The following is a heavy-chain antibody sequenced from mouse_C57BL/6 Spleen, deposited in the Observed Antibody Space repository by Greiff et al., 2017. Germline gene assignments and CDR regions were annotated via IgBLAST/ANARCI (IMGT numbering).Heavy chain of an antibody. Sequence: QVQLQQSGAELVKPGASVKISCKASGYAFSSYWMNWVKQRPGKGLEWIGQIYPGDGDTNYNGKFKGKATLTADKASSKAYMQLSSLTSEAPAVYFCARNYGSSYGGAMDYWGQGTSVTVSS. CDR3: ARNYGSSYGGAMDY. J-gene: IGHJ4*01. CDR1: GYAFSSYW. D-gene: IGHD1-1*01. V-gene: IGHV1-80*01. CDR2: IYPGDGDT.